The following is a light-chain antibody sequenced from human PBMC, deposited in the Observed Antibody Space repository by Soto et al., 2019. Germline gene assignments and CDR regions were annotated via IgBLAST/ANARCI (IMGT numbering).Light chain of an antibody. Sequence: EIVLTQSPTTLSLSPGQRATLSCRASQSVGSSLAWYQQRPGQSPRLLIYDTSNRATGIPARFSGSGSGTGFPLPNSSLEPEDFAVYYCQHRSNWPLTFGGGTKVEIK. CDR2: DTS. CDR1: QSVGSS. CDR3: QHRSNWPLT. V-gene: IGKV3-11*01. J-gene: IGKJ4*01.